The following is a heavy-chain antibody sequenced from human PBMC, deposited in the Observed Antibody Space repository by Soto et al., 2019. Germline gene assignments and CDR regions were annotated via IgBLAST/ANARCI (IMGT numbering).Heavy chain of an antibody. CDR3: ARDGYDSSGPWAY. J-gene: IGHJ4*02. D-gene: IGHD3-22*01. CDR2: ISYDGSNK. V-gene: IGHV3-30*14. CDR1: GFTFSSYA. Sequence: GGSLSLSCAASGFTFSSYAMHWVRQAPGKGLEWVAVISYDGSNKYYADCVKGRFTTSRNNSKNTLYLQMNSLRAEDTAFFYCARDGYDSSGPWAYWGKGTLVTVSS.